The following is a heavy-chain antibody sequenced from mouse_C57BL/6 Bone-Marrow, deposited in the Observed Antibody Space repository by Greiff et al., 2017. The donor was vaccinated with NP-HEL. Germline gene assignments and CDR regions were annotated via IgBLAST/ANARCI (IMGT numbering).Heavy chain of an antibody. J-gene: IGHJ3*01. V-gene: IGHV1-42*01. CDR1: GYSFTGYY. Sequence: EVQLQQSGPELVKPGASVKISCKASGYSFTGYYMNWVKQSPEKSLEWIGEINPSTGGTTYNQKFKAKATLTVDKSSSTAYMQLKSLTSEDSAVYYCACLAYWGQGTLVTVSA. CDR3: ACLAY. CDR2: INPSTGGT.